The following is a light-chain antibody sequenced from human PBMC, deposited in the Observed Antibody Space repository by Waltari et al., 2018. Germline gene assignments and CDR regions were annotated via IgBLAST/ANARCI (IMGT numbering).Light chain of an antibody. CDR2: DVY. Sequence: QSALTQPRSVSGSPGQSVTISCTGTSSDVGNYNYVSWYQQHPGKAPKVIIYDVYKRPSGVPDSFSGSKSGNTASLTISGLQAEDGADYYCCSYADTSTYVFGTGTQVLVL. CDR3: CSYADTSTYV. V-gene: IGLV2-11*01. J-gene: IGLJ1*01. CDR1: SSDVGNYNY.